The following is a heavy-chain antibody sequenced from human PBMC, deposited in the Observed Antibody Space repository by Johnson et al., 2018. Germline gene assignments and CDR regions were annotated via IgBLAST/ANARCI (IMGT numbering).Heavy chain of an antibody. D-gene: IGHD2-8*01. J-gene: IGHJ6*02. CDR2: IWYVGSNK. V-gene: IGHV3-33*01. CDR3: ARDPWQNGRMDV. CDR1: GFTFSSYG. Sequence: QVQLVQSGGGVVQPGRSLRLSCAASGFTFSSYGMHWVRQAPGKGLEWVAVIWYVGSNKYYADSVKGRFTISRDNSKNTLYLQMNSLGAEDTAVYYCARDPWQNGRMDVWGQGTTVTVSS.